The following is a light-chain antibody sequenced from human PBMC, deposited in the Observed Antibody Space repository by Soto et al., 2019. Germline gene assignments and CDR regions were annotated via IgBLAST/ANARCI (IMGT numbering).Light chain of an antibody. Sequence: QSALTKPLSVSGSPVQSVTISCTGTSIDVGADNFVSLYQQHPDRVPKLMMYDVSRRPSGVPDRFSGSKSGNTASLTISGLEADNEADYYCCSYAGISTLVFVGGPKVTVL. CDR1: SIDVGADNF. CDR3: CSYAGISTLV. J-gene: IGLJ3*02. V-gene: IGLV2-11*01. CDR2: DVS.